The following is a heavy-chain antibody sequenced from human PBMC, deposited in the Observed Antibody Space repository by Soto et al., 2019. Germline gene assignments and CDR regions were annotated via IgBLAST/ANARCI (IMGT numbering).Heavy chain of an antibody. CDR3: ARREVTGLGSGRTV. CDR2: IYPGDSDT. V-gene: IGHV5-51*01. CDR1: GYTFNTYW. J-gene: IGHJ4*02. D-gene: IGHD2-15*01. Sequence: GESLKISRKGSGYTFNTYWPNCVRQMPGKGLEWMVFIYPGDSDTRYSPSFQGQVTISADQSINTAYLQWSSLKASDTAMYYCARREVTGLGSGRTVWGQRALVNGSS.